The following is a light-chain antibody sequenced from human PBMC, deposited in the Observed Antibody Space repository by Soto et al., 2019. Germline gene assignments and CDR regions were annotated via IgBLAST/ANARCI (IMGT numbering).Light chain of an antibody. CDR2: GAS. CDR1: ETVATN. V-gene: IGKV3-15*01. CDR3: QQSYTTPRT. J-gene: IGKJ1*01. Sequence: VMTQSPATLSVSPGERATLSCWASETVATNLAWYQQKPGQAPRLLISGASTRAAGISDRFRGSGSGTDFTLTISTLQPEDFATYYCQQSYTTPRTFGQGTKVDIK.